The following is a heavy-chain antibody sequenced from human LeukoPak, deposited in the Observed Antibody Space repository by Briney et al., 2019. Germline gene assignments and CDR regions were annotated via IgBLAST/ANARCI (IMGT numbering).Heavy chain of an antibody. V-gene: IGHV3-21*01. CDR3: ARETTPGDY. D-gene: IGHD1-14*01. CDR2: ISSSSTYI. CDR1: GFTFSSFS. Sequence: GGSLRLSCAASGFTFSSFSMNWVRQAPGKVLEWVSSISSSSTYIYYADSVKGRFTISRDNAKNSLYLQMNSLRAEDTAVYYCARETTPGDYWGQGTLVTVSS. J-gene: IGHJ4*02.